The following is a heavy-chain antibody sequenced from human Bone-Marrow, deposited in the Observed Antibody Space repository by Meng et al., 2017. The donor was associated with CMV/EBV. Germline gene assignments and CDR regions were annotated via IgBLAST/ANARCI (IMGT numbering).Heavy chain of an antibody. J-gene: IGHJ4*02. CDR3: AREKTGSTNHFDY. Sequence: GESLKISCAASGFTFSSYAMHWVRQAPGKGLEWVAVISYDGSNKYYADSVKGRFTISRDNSKNTLYLQMNSLRAEDTAVYYCAREKTGSTNHFDYWGQRTLVTVSS. D-gene: IGHD2-15*01. CDR1: GFTFSSYA. V-gene: IGHV3-30*04. CDR2: ISYDGSNK.